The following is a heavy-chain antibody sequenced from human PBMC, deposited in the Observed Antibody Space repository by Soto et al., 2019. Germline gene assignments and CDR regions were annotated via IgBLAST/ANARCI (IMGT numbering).Heavy chain of an antibody. CDR3: ARYGYYDFWSHFDY. CDR1: GFIFSSYW. D-gene: IGHD3-3*01. CDR2: IKQDGSEK. J-gene: IGHJ4*02. Sequence: PGGSLRLSCAASGFIFSSYWMSWVRQAPGKGLEWVANIKQDGSEKYYVDSVKGRFTVSRDNARNSLYLQMSSLRAEDTAVYYCARYGYYDFWSHFDYWGQGTLVIVSS. V-gene: IGHV3-7*01.